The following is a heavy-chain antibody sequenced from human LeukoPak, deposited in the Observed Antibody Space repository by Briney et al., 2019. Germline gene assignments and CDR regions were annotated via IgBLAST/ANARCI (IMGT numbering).Heavy chain of an antibody. D-gene: IGHD2-15*01. V-gene: IGHV4-34*09. J-gene: IGHJ5*02. CDR1: GGSSSGYY. CDR2: INHSGST. Sequence: SETLSLTCAVYGGSSSGYYWSWIRQPPGKGLEWIGEINHSGSTNYNPSLKSRVTISVDTSKNQFSLKLSSVTAADTAVYYCARDLADCSGGSCYSNGWFDPWGQGTLVTVSS. CDR3: ARDLADCSGGSCYSNGWFDP.